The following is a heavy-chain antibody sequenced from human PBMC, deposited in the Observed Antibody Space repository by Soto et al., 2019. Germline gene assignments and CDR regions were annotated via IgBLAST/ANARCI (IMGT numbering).Heavy chain of an antibody. CDR2: MNPNSGNT. J-gene: IGHJ3*02. CDR3: ARAEAIFGVVRSSDAFDI. V-gene: IGHV1-8*01. Sequence: ASVKVSCKASGYTFTSYDINWVRQATGQGLEWMGWMNPNSGNTGYAQKFQGRVTMTRNTSISTAYMELSSLRSEDTAVYYCARAEAIFGVVRSSDAFDIWGQGTMVTVSS. D-gene: IGHD3-3*01. CDR1: GYTFTSYD.